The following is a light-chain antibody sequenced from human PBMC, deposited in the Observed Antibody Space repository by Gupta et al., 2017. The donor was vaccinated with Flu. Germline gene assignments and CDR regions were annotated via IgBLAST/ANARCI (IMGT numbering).Light chain of an antibody. CDR1: SSNIGNNY. Sequence: QSVSTQPPSVSAAPGQQVTISCSGSSSNIGNNYVSWYQQLPGTTPKLLMYDNNKRPSGIPDRFSGSKSGTSATLGITGLQTGDEADYYCGTWDSRLSAAVFGGGTQLTVL. CDR3: GTWDSRLSAAV. J-gene: IGLJ7*01. V-gene: IGLV1-51*01. CDR2: DNN.